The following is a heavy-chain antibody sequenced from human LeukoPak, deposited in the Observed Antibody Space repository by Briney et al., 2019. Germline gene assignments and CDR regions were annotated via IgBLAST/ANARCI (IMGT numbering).Heavy chain of an antibody. CDR2: SYYSGST. CDR3: AREDLGSYDY. D-gene: IGHD5-18*01. CDR1: GGSISSYY. J-gene: IGHJ4*02. V-gene: IGHV4-39*07. Sequence: SETLSLSCTVSGGSISSYYWGWIRQPPGKGLEWIGSSYYSGSTYYNPSLKSRVTISVDTSKNQFSLKLSSVTAADTAVYYCAREDLGSYDYWGQGTLVTVSS.